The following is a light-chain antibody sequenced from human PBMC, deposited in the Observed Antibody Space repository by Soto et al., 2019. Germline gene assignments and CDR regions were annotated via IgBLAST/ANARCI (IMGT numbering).Light chain of an antibody. J-gene: IGKJ1*01. CDR3: QQYNNWWT. V-gene: IGKV3-15*01. CDR1: QSINSN. Sequence: IVLTQSPATLSVSPVERATLSCTASQSINSNLAWYQQRPGQAPRLLIYGASTRATGIPARFSGSGSGTEFTLTISSLQSEDFAVYYCQQYNNWWTFGQGTKVDI. CDR2: GAS.